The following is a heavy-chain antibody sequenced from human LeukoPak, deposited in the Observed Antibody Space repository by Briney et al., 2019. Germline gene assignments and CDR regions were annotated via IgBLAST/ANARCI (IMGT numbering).Heavy chain of an antibody. D-gene: IGHD3-10*01. CDR1: GGSISSSNW. CDR2: IYHSGST. V-gene: IGHV4-4*02. CDR3: ARASIRGGILDAFDI. J-gene: IGHJ3*02. Sequence: SETLSLTCAVSGGSISSSNWWSWVRQPPGKGLEWIGEIYHSGSTNYNPSLKSRVTISVDKSKNQFSLKLSSVTAADTAVYYCARASIRGGILDAFDIWGQGTMVTVSS.